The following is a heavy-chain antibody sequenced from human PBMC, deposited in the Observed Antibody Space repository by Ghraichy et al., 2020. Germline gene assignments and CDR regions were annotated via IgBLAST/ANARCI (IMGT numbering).Heavy chain of an antibody. CDR1: GFTFRDYA. V-gene: IGHV3-64D*06. J-gene: IGHJ3*02. D-gene: IGHD1-26*01. Sequence: GGSLRLSCSVSGFTFRDYAMHWVRQAPGKALEYVSSITSNGGTTYYADSVKGRFTISRDNSKSALYLQMSSLRVEDTALYYCLKDAAGSGDIWDQGTMVTVSS. CDR2: ITSNGGTT. CDR3: LKDAAGSGDI.